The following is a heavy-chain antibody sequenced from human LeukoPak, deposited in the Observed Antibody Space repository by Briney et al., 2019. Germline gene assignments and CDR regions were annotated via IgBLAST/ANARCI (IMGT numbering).Heavy chain of an antibody. CDR1: GYTFTNYY. CDR2: INPSGGRT. V-gene: IGHV1-46*01. CDR3: ARGWGSSSFIPGGY. J-gene: IGHJ4*02. Sequence: EASVKVSCKASGYTFTNYYMHWVRQAPGQGLEWMGIINPSGGRTSYVQKFQGRVTMTRDTSTDTAYMELSSLRSEDTAVYYCARGWGSSSFIPGGYWGQGTLVTVSS. D-gene: IGHD6-13*01.